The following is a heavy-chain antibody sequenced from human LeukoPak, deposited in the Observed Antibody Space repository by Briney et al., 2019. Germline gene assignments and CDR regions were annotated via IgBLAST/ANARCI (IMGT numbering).Heavy chain of an antibody. CDR1: GFTFSSYW. Sequence: GGSLRLSCAASGFTFSSYWMSWVRQAPGKGPEWVANIKQDGSEKYYVDSVKGRFTISRDNAKNSLYLQMNSLRAEDTAVYYCARDMTIFGVVTSHYYYYGMDVWGQGTTVTVSS. CDR3: ARDMTIFGVVTSHYYYYGMDV. V-gene: IGHV3-7*01. CDR2: IKQDGSEK. D-gene: IGHD3-3*01. J-gene: IGHJ6*02.